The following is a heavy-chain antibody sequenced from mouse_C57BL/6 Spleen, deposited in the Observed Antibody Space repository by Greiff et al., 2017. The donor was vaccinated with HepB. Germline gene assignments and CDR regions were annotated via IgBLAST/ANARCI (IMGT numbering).Heavy chain of an antibody. CDR2: INPYNGGT. CDR1: GYTFTDYY. J-gene: IGHJ2*01. V-gene: IGHV1-19*01. Sequence: EVQLQQSGPVLVKPGASVKMSCKASGYTFTDYYMNWVKQSHGKSLEWIGVINPYNGGTSYNQKFKGKATLTVDKSSSTAYMELNSLTSEDSAVYYCAISGTGDYFDYWGQGTTLTVSS. CDR3: AISGTGDYFDY. D-gene: IGHD4-1*01.